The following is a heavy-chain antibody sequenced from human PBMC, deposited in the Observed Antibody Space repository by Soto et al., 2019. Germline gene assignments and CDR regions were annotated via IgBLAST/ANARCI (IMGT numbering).Heavy chain of an antibody. V-gene: IGHV3-15*01. J-gene: IGHJ4*02. CDR2: IRSRADGGTT. D-gene: IGHD5-18*01. CDR1: GFTFNNAW. Sequence: VQLVESGGGLVEPGGSLRLSCAASGFTFNNAWMSWVRQAPGKGLEWVGRIRSRADGGTTDYAVPVKGRFTISRDDSKNTLSLQMNSLKTEDTAVYYCTTGTAVAKYYFDFWGQGTLVTVSS. CDR3: TTGTAVAKYYFDF.